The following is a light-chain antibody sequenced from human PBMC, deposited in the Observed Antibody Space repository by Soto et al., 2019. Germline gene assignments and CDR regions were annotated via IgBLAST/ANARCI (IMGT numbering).Light chain of an antibody. CDR2: GAS. V-gene: IGKV3-20*01. J-gene: IGKJ4*01. CDR3: QHYDAWPLT. CDR1: QSVSSSY. Sequence: EIVLTQSPATLSLSPGERATLSCRASQSVSSSYLAWYQQKRGQAPRFLLYGASSRATGIPDRFSGSWSGTEFTLTINSLQSEDFAVYYCQHYDAWPLTFGGGTKVDIK.